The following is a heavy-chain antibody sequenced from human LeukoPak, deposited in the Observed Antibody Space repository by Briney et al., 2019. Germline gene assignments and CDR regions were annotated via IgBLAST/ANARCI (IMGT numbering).Heavy chain of an antibody. D-gene: IGHD3-22*01. CDR2: IYSGGIT. J-gene: IGHJ3*02. Sequence: AGGSLRLSCASSGFTVSSSYMNWVREAPGKALEWVSVIYSGGITYYVDSVKGRFTISRDNSKNTLYLQMNSLRAEDTAVYYCARGGEYFDTSGLYSSAFDIWGQGTMVTLPS. CDR3: ARGGEYFDTSGLYSSAFDI. V-gene: IGHV3-53*01. CDR1: GFTVSSSY.